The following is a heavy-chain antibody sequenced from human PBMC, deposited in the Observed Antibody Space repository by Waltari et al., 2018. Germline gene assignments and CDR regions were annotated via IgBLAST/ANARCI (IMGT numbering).Heavy chain of an antibody. V-gene: IGHV1-69*12. CDR3: ARLAGSSWFDP. J-gene: IGHJ5*02. CDR2: VTAIVGVP. Sequence: QVQLVQSGAEMKKPGSSVKVSCKASGGTFTSSVIIWVRPAPGEGLYWRVGVTAIVGVPNYAQNLQGRGTITADESTRTAYMEVRNLRYEDTAVYYCARLAGSSWFDPWGQGTLVTVSS. CDR1: GGTFTSSV.